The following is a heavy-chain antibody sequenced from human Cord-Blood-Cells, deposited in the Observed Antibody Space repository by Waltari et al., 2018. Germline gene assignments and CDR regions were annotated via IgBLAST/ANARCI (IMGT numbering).Heavy chain of an antibody. J-gene: IGHJ3*02. CDR3: ATDAPLYNWNYGAFDI. D-gene: IGHD1-7*01. CDR2: INPNRGGT. CDR1: GYTFTGYY. V-gene: IGHV1-2*02. Sequence: QVQLVQSGAEVKKPGASVKVSCKASGYTFTGYYMHWVRQAPGQGLEWRGWINPNRGGTNYAQKFQGRVTMTRDTSISTAYMELSRLRSDDTAVYYCATDAPLYNWNYGAFDIWGQGTMVTVSS.